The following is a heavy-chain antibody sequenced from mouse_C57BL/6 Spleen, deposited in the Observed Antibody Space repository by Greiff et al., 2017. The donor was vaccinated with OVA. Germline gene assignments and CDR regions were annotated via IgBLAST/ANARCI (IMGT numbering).Heavy chain of an antibody. CDR1: GYAFTNYL. CDR2: INPGSGGT. D-gene: IGHD1-1*01. J-gene: IGHJ2*01. Sequence: VQLQQSGAELVRPGTSVKVSCKASGYAFTNYLIEWVKQRPGQGLEWIGVINPGSGGTNYNEKFKGKATLTADKSSSTAYMQLSSLTSEDSAVYVCARGGYGTGYFDYWGQGTTLAVSS. CDR3: ARGGYGTGYFDY. V-gene: IGHV1-54*01.